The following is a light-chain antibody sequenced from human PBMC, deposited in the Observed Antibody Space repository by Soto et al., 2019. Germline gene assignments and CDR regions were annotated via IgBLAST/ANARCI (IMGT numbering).Light chain of an antibody. Sequence: DIQMTQSPSTLSASVGDRVTLTCRASQSISSWLAWYQQKPGKAPKLLIYDASSLESGVPSRFSGSGSGTKFTLTISSLQDDDFAAYYCQQYSAYSWTFAQGTKLDNK. V-gene: IGKV1-5*01. J-gene: IGKJ1*01. CDR1: QSISSW. CDR3: QQYSAYSWT. CDR2: DAS.